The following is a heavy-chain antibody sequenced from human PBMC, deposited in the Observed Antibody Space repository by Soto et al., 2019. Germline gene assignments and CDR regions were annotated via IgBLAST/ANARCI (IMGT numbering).Heavy chain of an antibody. CDR3: SRSPEVGVRGAY. Sequence: PGGSLRLSCTGSGFPFSAYNINWVRQAPGKGLEWVSSITVGSSHIYQPNSMKGRFTISRDDAKNSVHLQIDSLRDEDTALYYCSRSPEVGVRGAYWGQGTLVTVSS. J-gene: IGHJ4*02. V-gene: IGHV3-21*01. CDR2: ITVGSSHI. CDR1: GFPFSAYN. D-gene: IGHD3-16*01.